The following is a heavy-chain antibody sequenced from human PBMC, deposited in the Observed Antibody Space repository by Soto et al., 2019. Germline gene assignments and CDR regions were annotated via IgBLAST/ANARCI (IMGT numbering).Heavy chain of an antibody. CDR3: ARDFRGLLFSRYAFDI. D-gene: IGHD3-10*01. CDR1: GFTFSHYA. Sequence: EVQLLESGGGLVQPGGSLRLSCAASGFTFSHYAMSWVRQAPGKGLEWVSALSGSGDSTYYADSVKGRFTISRDNAKNSLYLQMNSLRAEDTAVYYCARDFRGLLFSRYAFDIWGQGTMVTVSS. V-gene: IGHV3-23*01. J-gene: IGHJ3*02. CDR2: LSGSGDST.